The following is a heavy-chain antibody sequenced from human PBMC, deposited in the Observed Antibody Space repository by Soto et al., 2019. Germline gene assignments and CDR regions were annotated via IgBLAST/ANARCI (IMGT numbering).Heavy chain of an antibody. D-gene: IGHD2-15*01. Sequence: ASVKVSCKASGYTFTSCGISWVRQAPGQGLEWIGWISAYNGNTNYAQKLQGRVTMTTNTSTSTAYMELRSLRSEDTAVYYCARGYCSGGSCYSSGFDIWGQGTMVTVSS. V-gene: IGHV1-18*01. CDR2: ISAYNGNT. CDR3: ARGYCSGGSCYSSGFDI. J-gene: IGHJ3*02. CDR1: GYTFTSCG.